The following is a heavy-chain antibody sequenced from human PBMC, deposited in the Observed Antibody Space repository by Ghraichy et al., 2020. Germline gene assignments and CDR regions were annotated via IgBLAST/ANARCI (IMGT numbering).Heavy chain of an antibody. J-gene: IGHJ5*02. V-gene: IGHV3-21*01. D-gene: IGHD6-13*01. CDR2: ITSTGSYI. Sequence: GGSLRLSCAASGFIFSSYAMNWVRQAPGKGLEWVSSITSTGSYIYYADSVKGRFTISRDNAKNSLYLQMNSLRAEDTAVYYCVILQLVRDWFDPWGQGTLVTVSS. CDR3: VILQLVRDWFDP. CDR1: GFIFSSYA.